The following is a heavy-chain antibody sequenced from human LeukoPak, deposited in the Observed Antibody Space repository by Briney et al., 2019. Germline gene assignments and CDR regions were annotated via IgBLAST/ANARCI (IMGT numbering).Heavy chain of an antibody. CDR3: ARTGYYMDV. CDR1: GFSFSSYG. V-gene: IGHV3-53*01. Sequence: GGSLRLSCIGSGFSFSSYGMSWVRQAPGKGLEWVSFIYSDNTHYSDSVKGRFTISRDNSKNTLYLQMNSLRAEDTAVYYCARTGYYMDVWGKGTTVTISS. J-gene: IGHJ6*03. CDR2: IYSDNT.